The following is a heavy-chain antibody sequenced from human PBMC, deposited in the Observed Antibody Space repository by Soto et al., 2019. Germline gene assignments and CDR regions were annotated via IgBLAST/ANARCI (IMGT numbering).Heavy chain of an antibody. CDR1: GFTVSSNY. CDR3: ARAPRGVWSGYYEPRGYYYSMAV. V-gene: IGHV3-53*04. CDR2: IYSGGST. D-gene: IGHD3-3*01. Sequence: GGSLRLSCAASGFTVSSNYMSWVRQAPGKGLEWVSVIYSGGSTYYADSVKGRFTISRHNSKNTLYLQMNRLRAEATAVYYCARAPRGVWSGYYEPRGYYYSMAVWGKGTTVTVSS. J-gene: IGHJ6*03.